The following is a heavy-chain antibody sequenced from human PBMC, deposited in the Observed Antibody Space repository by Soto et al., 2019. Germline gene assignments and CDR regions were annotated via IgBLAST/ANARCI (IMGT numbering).Heavy chain of an antibody. CDR2: IIPILGIA. Sequence: SVKVSCKASGGTFSSYTISWVRQAPGQGLEWMGRIIPILGIANYAQKFQGRVTITADKSTSTAYMELSSLRSEDTAVYYCARGLQYDSISRDDYWGEVNLVTVCS. D-gene: IGHD3-22*01. V-gene: IGHV1-69*02. CDR1: GGTFSSYT. J-gene: IGHJ4*02. CDR3: ARGLQYDSISRDDY.